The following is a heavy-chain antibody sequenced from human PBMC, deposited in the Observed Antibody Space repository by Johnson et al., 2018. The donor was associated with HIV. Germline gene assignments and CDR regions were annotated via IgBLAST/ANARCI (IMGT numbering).Heavy chain of an antibody. D-gene: IGHD3-3*01. CDR3: ATEARGVHGTLRFLEWSDGFDI. CDR2: IKQDGSEK. Sequence: VQLVESGGGLVQPGGSLRLSCAASGFTFSSYWMSWVRQAPGKGPEWVANIKQDGSEKYYADSVKGRFNISRHNAKNSLYLQMNSLRAEDTAVYYCATEARGVHGTLRFLEWSDGFDIWGQGTMVTVSS. J-gene: IGHJ3*02. V-gene: IGHV3-7*01. CDR1: GFTFSSYW.